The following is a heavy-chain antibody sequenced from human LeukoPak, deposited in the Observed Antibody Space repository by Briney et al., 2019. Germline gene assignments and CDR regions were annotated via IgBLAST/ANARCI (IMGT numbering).Heavy chain of an antibody. CDR1: GFTFSSYS. J-gene: IGHJ6*03. D-gene: IGHD1-26*01. V-gene: IGHV3-48*01. Sequence: PGGSLRLSCAASGFTFSSYSMNWVRQAPGKGLEWVSYISSSSSTIYYADSVKGRFTISRDNAKNSLYLQMNSLRAEDTAVYYCARGHGYSGSYYPSYYYYYMDVRGKGTTVTVSS. CDR3: ARGHGYSGSYYPSYYYYYMDV. CDR2: ISSSSSTI.